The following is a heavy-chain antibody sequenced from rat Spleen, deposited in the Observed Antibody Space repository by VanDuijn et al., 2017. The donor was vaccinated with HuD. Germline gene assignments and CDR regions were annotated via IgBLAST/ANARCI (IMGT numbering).Heavy chain of an antibody. D-gene: IGHD1-6*01. CDR2: INPDGGST. J-gene: IGHJ2*01. V-gene: IGHV5-58*01. Sequence: EVQLVETGGGLVQPGRSLKLSCVASGFTFSSYWMYWIRQAPGKGLEWVSSINPDGGSTFYPDSVKGRFTVSRDNAKSSLYLQMDSLRSEDSATYYCTRDRILRSTGFDYWGQGVMVTVSS. CDR3: TRDRILRSTGFDY. CDR1: GFTFSSYW.